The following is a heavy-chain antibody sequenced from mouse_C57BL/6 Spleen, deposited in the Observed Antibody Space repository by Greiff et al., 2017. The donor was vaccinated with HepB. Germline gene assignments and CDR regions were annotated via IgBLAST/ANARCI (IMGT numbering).Heavy chain of an antibody. J-gene: IGHJ2*01. CDR2: ISDGGSYT. Sequence: EVQVVESGGGLVKPGGSLKLSCAASGFTFSSYAMSWVRQTPEKRLEWVATISDGGSYTYYPDNVKGRFTISRDNAKNNLYLQMSHLKSEDTAMYYCASTTVVAYYFDYWGQGTTLTVSS. CDR3: ASTTVVAYYFDY. V-gene: IGHV5-4*01. D-gene: IGHD1-1*01. CDR1: GFTFSSYA.